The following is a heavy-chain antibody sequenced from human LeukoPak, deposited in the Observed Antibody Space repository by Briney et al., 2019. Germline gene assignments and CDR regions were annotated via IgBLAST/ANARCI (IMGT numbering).Heavy chain of an antibody. D-gene: IGHD1-26*01. V-gene: IGHV3-33*01. Sequence: GSPRLSCAASGFTFNEFGVHWVCQAPGQGLEWVALIWYDGSNKYYGDSVKGRFTISRDNSKNTVYLQMNSLRVEDTAIYYCARDRPTGSYYSIDYWGQGTLATVSS. J-gene: IGHJ4*02. CDR1: GFTFNEFG. CDR3: ARDRPTGSYYSIDY. CDR2: IWYDGSNK.